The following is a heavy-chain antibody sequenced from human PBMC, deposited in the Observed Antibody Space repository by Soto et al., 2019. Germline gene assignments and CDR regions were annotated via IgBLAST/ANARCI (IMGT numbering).Heavy chain of an antibody. V-gene: IGHV4-39*01. Sequence: SETLSLTCTVSGGSISSSSYYWGWIRQPPGKGLEWIGSIYYSGSTYYNPSLKSRVTISVDTSKNQFSLKLSSVTAADTAVYYCARSLYDILTGYFGPPPSYYYYMDVWGKGTTVTVSS. CDR2: IYYSGST. CDR1: GGSISSSSYY. D-gene: IGHD3-9*01. J-gene: IGHJ6*03. CDR3: ARSLYDILTGYFGPPPSYYYYMDV.